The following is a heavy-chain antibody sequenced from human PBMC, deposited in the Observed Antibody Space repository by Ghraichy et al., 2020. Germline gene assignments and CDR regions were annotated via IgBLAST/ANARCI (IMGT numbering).Heavy chain of an antibody. CDR3: AREGIAAADHAFDI. D-gene: IGHD6-13*01. Sequence: SETLSLTCTVSGGSISSSSYYWGWIRQPPGKGLEWIGSIYYSGSTYYNPSLKSRVTISVDTSKNQFSLKLSSVTAADTAVYYCAREGIAAADHAFDIWGQGTMVTVSS. CDR1: GGSISSSSYY. J-gene: IGHJ3*02. V-gene: IGHV4-39*02. CDR2: IYYSGST.